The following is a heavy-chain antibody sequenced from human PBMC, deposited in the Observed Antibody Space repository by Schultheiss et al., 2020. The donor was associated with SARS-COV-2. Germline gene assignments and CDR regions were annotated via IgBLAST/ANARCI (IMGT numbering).Heavy chain of an antibody. CDR2: IYYSGST. D-gene: IGHD3-3*01. CDR3: ARAYITIFGVVHYNWFDP. V-gene: IGHV4-39*07. CDR1: GGSISSGGYY. J-gene: IGHJ5*02. Sequence: SQTLSLTCTVSGGSISSGGYYWGWIRQPPGKGLEWIGSIYYSGSTYYNPSLKSRVTISVDTSKNQFSLKLSSVTAADTAVYYCARAYITIFGVVHYNWFDPWGQGTLVTVSS.